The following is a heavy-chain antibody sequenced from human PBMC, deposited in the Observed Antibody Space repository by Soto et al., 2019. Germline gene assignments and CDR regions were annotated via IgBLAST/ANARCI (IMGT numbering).Heavy chain of an antibody. V-gene: IGHV3-30-3*01. CDR1: GFTFSSYA. CDR2: ISYDGSNK. D-gene: IGHD3-10*01. CDR3: ASLDYYGSGGGAFDY. J-gene: IGHJ4*02. Sequence: GGSLRLSCAASGFTFSSYAMHWVRQAPGKGLEWVAVISYDGSNKYYADSVKGRFTISRDNSKNTLYLQMNSLRAEDTAVYYCASLDYYGSGGGAFDYWGQGTLVTVSS.